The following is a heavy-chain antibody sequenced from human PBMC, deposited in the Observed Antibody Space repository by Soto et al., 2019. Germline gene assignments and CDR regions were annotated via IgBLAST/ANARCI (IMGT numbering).Heavy chain of an antibody. D-gene: IGHD5-18*01. J-gene: IGHJ6*02. CDR1: GFTFSSYA. CDR2: ISYDGSNK. V-gene: IGHV3-30-3*01. CDR3: ARDRGLQLTLRYYYGMDV. Sequence: QVQLVESGGGVVQPGRSLRLSCAASGFTFSSYAMHWVRQAPGKGLEWVAVISYDGSNKYYADSVKGRFTISRDNSKNTLYLQMNSLRAEDTAVYYCARDRGLQLTLRYYYGMDVWGQGTTVTVSS.